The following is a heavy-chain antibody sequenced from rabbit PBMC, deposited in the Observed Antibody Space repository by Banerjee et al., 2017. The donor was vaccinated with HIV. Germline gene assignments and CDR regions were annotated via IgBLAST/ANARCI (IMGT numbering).Heavy chain of an antibody. CDR3: ARSSNYYMTRLDL. J-gene: IGHJ3*01. CDR1: GFSLSNNYV. CDR2: IYTGSGTT. D-gene: IGHD8-1*01. Sequence: QEQLEESGGDLVKPEGSLTLTCKASGFSLSNNYVMRWVRQAPGKGLEWIASIYTGSGTTYYATWAKGRFTISKTSSTTVTLQMTSLTAADTATYFCARSSNYYMTRLDLWGQGTLVTVS. V-gene: IGHV1S45*01.